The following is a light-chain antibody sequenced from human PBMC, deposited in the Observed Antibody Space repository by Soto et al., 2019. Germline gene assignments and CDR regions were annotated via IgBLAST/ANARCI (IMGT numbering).Light chain of an antibody. CDR1: QSISSW. CDR2: DAS. J-gene: IGKJ2*01. CDR3: QQYNSYPYI. Sequence: DIQMTQSPSTLSASVGDRVTITCRASQSISSWLAWYQQKPGKAPKLLIYDASSLESGVPSRFSGSGSGTEFTLTISSLQPDDFATYYCQQYNSYPYILAQVTKLEI. V-gene: IGKV1-5*01.